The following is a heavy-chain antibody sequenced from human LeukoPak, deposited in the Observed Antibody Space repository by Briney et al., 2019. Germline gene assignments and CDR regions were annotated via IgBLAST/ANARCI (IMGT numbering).Heavy chain of an antibody. CDR3: ARDGVGDAFDI. V-gene: IGHV1-2*04. CDR2: INPNSGGT. D-gene: IGHD3-10*01. Sequence: ASVKVSCKASGYTFSSYGISWVRQAPGQGLEWMGWINPNSGGTNYAQKFQGWVTMTRDTSISTAYMELSRLRSDDTAVYYCARDGVGDAFDIWGQGTMVTVSS. J-gene: IGHJ3*02. CDR1: GYTFSSYG.